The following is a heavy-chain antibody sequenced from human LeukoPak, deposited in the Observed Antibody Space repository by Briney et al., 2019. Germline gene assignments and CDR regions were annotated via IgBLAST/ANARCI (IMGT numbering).Heavy chain of an antibody. CDR3: ARGFRGASFDY. Sequence: SETLSLTCTVSGGSISSYYWSWIRQPPGKGLEWIGYIHYSGSTNYNPSLESRVTISVDTSKNQFSLKLSSMTAADTAVYYCARGFRGASFDYWGQGTLVTVSS. CDR2: IHYSGST. J-gene: IGHJ4*02. D-gene: IGHD1-26*01. CDR1: GGSISSYY. V-gene: IGHV4-59*01.